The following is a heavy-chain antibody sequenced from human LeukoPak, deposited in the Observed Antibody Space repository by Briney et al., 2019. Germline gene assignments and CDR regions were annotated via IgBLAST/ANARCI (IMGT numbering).Heavy chain of an antibody. V-gene: IGHV3-33*01. D-gene: IGHD5-24*01. CDR3: ARESRGRDGLGGSFDI. Sequence: PGRSLRLSCAASGVTLTRNGMHWVREAPGKGLEWVAVMWYDGSKKYYAESLEGRLTISRDEAKNTLFLQMDSLRAEDTAVYYCARESRGRDGLGGSFDIWGQGTTVTVSS. CDR1: GVTLTRNG. J-gene: IGHJ3*02. CDR2: MWYDGSKK.